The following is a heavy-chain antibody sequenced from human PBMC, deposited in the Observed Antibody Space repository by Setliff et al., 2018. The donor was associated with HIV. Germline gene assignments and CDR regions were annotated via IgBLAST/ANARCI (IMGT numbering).Heavy chain of an antibody. V-gene: IGHV4-34*01. CDR2: INHSGST. CDR1: GGSFSDYY. J-gene: IGHJ4*02. Sequence: SETLSLTCAVYGGSFSDYYWSWIRQPPGKGLEWIGEINHSGSTNYNPSLKSRVAISVDTSKNQFSLKLNSVTAADTAVYYCARERSLITVRRYFDNWGQGTLVTVS. D-gene: IGHD1-1*01. CDR3: ARERSLITVRRYFDN.